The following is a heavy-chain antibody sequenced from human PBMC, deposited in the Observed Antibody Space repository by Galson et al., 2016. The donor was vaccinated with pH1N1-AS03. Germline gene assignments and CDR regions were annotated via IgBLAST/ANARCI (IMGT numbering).Heavy chain of an antibody. V-gene: IGHV1-69*13. CDR1: GDSFSSYA. CDR3: ARDGPGIVRANAH. J-gene: IGHJ1*01. CDR2: IIPIFGKP. Sequence: SVKVSCKASGDSFSSYAFTWVRLAPGLGLEWMGGIIPIFGKPQYAQKFQGRVTITADESTTTVYMDLSSLISDDTAMYYCARDGPGIVRANAHWGQGTLVTVSS. D-gene: IGHD1-14*01.